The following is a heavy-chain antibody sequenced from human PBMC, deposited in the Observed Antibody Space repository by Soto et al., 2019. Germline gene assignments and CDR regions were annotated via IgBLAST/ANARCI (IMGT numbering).Heavy chain of an antibody. J-gene: IGHJ6*02. CDR1: GGSLSNYG. CDR2: IIPVFGTP. Sequence: QVQLVQSGAEVKKPGSSVKVSCKASGGSLSNYGISWVRQAPGQGLEWMGAIIPVFGTPNYAQKFQDRDTITADESTTTVYMEVRSLTSEDTAVYYWARGDATKIVVTTYYAMDVWGQGTTVTVSS. V-gene: IGHV1-69*12. D-gene: IGHD3-22*01. CDR3: ARGDATKIVVTTYYAMDV.